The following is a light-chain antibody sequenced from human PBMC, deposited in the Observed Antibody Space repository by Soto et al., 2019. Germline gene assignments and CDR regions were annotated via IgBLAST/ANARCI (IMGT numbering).Light chain of an antibody. Sequence: AIMLTQSPASLSASPGDRVTMTCRASHVISGCVSFYQQKPGKAPKLLIYAASTLQSGVPSRFSGSGSGTDFTLTISSLPPEDSVTYCCQQSYSPPLPFGQGTRVDI. CDR1: HVISGC. CDR3: QQSYSPPLP. V-gene: IGKV1-8*01. J-gene: IGKJ1*01. CDR2: AAS.